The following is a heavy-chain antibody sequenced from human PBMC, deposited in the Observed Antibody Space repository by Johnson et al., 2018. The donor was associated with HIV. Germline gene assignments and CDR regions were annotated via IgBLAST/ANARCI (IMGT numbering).Heavy chain of an antibody. D-gene: IGHD2-15*01. CDR3: ARDPGVVEAPRSRVDAFDI. CDR2: IKQDGSEK. J-gene: IGHJ3*02. Sequence: VQLVESGGGLVQPGGSLRLSCAASGFSVSGYYMTWVRQAPGKGPEWVANIKQDGSEKYYVDSVKGRFTISRDNAKNSLYLQMNSLRAEDTAVYYCARDPGVVEAPRSRVDAFDIWGQGTMVTVSS. V-gene: IGHV3-7*03. CDR1: GFSVSGYY.